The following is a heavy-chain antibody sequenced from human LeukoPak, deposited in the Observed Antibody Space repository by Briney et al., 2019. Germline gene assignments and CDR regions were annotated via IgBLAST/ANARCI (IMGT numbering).Heavy chain of an antibody. CDR2: ISGSGGST. D-gene: IGHD3-10*01. Sequence: GGSLRLSCAASGFTFSNYAMSWVRQAPGKGLEWVSAISGSGGSTYYADSVKGRFTISRDNSKKTLYLQMNSLRAEDTAVYYCAAYGSGSSNWFDPWGQGTLVTVSS. CDR1: GFTFSNYA. J-gene: IGHJ5*02. CDR3: AAYGSGSSNWFDP. V-gene: IGHV3-23*01.